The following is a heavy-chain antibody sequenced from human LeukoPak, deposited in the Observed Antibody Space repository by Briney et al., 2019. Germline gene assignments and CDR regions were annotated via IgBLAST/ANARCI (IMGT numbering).Heavy chain of an antibody. CDR2: ISAYNGNT. CDR3: ASSEQLVPYFDY. D-gene: IGHD6-6*01. J-gene: IGHJ4*02. V-gene: IGHV1-18*01. CDR1: GYTFTSYG. Sequence: ASVKDSCKASGYTFTSYGISWVRQAPGQGLEWMGWISAYNGNTNYAQKLQGRVTMTTDTSTSTAYMELRSLRSDDTAVYYCASSEQLVPYFDYWGQGTLVTVSS.